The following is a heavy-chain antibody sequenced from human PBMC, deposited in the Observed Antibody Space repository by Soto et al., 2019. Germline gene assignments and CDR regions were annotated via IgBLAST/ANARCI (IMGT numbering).Heavy chain of an antibody. CDR3: AHSLILATITVPYYYGMDV. CDR1: GFSLSTSGVG. Sequence: QITLKESGPTLVKPTQTLTLTCTFSGFSLSTSGVGVGWIRQPPGKALEWLALIYWDDDKRYSPSLKSRLTVTTDTSKHQLVLTMTNIDPVDTATYYCAHSLILATITVPYYYGMDVCGQGTTVTVSS. D-gene: IGHD5-12*01. J-gene: IGHJ6*02. CDR2: IYWDDDK. V-gene: IGHV2-5*02.